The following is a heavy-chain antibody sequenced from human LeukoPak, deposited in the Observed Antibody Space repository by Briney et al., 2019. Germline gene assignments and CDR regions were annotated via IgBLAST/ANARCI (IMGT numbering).Heavy chain of an antibody. J-gene: IGHJ4*02. CDR3: ARALTYYDFWSGHSY. Sequence: GGSLLLSCAASGFTFSSYAMHWVRQAPGKGLEWVAVISYDGSNKYYADSVKGRFTISRDNSKNTLYLQMNSLRAEDTAVYYCARALTYYDFWSGHSYWGQGTLVTVSS. CDR2: ISYDGSNK. D-gene: IGHD3-3*01. CDR1: GFTFSSYA. V-gene: IGHV3-30*04.